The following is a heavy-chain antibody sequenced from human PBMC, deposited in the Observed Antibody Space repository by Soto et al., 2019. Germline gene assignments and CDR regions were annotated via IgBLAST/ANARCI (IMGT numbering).Heavy chain of an antibody. CDR3: ARLSYSSSWYLSKRAPDY. CDR2: INHSGST. J-gene: IGHJ4*02. V-gene: IGHV4-34*01. Sequence: SETLSLTCAVYGGSFSGYYWSWIRQPPGKGLEWIGEINHSGSTNYNPSLKSRVTISVDTSKNQFSLKLSSVTAADTAVYYCARLSYSSSWYLSKRAPDYWGQGTLVTVSS. D-gene: IGHD6-13*01. CDR1: GGSFSGYY.